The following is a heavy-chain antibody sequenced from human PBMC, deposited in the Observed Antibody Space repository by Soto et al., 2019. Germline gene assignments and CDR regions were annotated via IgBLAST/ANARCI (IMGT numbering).Heavy chain of an antibody. CDR1: GFTFSSYA. D-gene: IGHD3-22*01. J-gene: IGHJ4*02. V-gene: IGHV3-23*01. Sequence: GGSLRLSCAASGFTFSSYAMSWVRQAPEKGLEWVSAISGSGGSTYYADSVKGRFTISRDNSKNTLYLQMNSLRAEDTAVYYCANMFPAGYSGSSGYYARILDYFDYWGQGTLVTVSS. CDR3: ANMFPAGYSGSSGYYARILDYFDY. CDR2: ISGSGGST.